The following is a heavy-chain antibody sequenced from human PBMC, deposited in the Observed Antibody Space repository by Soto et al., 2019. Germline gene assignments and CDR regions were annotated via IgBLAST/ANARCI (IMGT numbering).Heavy chain of an antibody. Sequence: HPGGSLRLSCAASGFTFSSYGMHWVRQAPGKGLEWVAVISYDGSNKYYADSVKGRFTISRDNSKNTLYLQMNSLRAEDTAVYYCAKGTRYCTNGVCHLFDYWGQGTLVTVSS. CDR2: ISYDGSNK. CDR3: AKGTRYCTNGVCHLFDY. CDR1: GFTFSSYG. D-gene: IGHD2-8*01. V-gene: IGHV3-30*18. J-gene: IGHJ4*02.